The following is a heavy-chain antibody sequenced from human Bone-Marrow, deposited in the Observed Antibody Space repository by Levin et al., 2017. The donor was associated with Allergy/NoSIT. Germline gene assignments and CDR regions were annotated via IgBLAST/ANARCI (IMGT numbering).Heavy chain of an antibody. Sequence: SETLSLTCSVSGGSISTYYWSWIRQPPGKGLEWIGYIYYTGGTHYNPSFKSRVTMSVDTSKNQFSLKLSSVTAADTAMYYCAREVGRGWYQYWGQGTLVTVSS. J-gene: IGHJ4*02. CDR2: IYYTGGT. CDR1: GGSISTYY. D-gene: IGHD6-19*01. CDR3: AREVGRGWYQY. V-gene: IGHV4-59*01.